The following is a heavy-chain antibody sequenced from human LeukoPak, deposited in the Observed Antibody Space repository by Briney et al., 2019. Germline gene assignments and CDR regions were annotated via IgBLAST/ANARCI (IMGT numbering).Heavy chain of an antibody. V-gene: IGHV3-11*04. CDR2: ISISGSSI. Sequence: GGSLRLSCAATGFTFSDSYMTWIRQAPGKGLEWVSYISISGSSIYYADSVKGRFTTSRDNDKSSLYLQMNSLRAEDTAVYYCWRVRWGLDYWGQGALVTVSS. D-gene: IGHD7-27*01. CDR3: WRVRWGLDY. J-gene: IGHJ4*02. CDR1: GFTFSDSY.